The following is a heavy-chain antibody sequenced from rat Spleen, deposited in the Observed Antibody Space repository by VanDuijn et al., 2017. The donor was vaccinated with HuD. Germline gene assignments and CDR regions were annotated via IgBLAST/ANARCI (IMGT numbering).Heavy chain of an antibody. D-gene: IGHD2-5*01. Sequence: EVQLVESGGGLVQPGGSLKFSCAASGFTFSDYAMAWVRQAPKKGLEWVATILYDGNTAYYRDSVKGRFTISRDIAQNTLYLQMNSPRSEDTATYYCTRGGYFRYWGQGVMVTVSS. V-gene: IGHV5-17*01. CDR1: GFTFSDYA. J-gene: IGHJ2*01. CDR3: TRGGYFRY. CDR2: ILYDGNTA.